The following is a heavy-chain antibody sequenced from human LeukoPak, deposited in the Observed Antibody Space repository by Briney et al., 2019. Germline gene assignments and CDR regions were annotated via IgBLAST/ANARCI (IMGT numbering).Heavy chain of an antibody. J-gene: IGHJ5*02. CDR3: ARRLVVVAAYNWFDP. CDR2: INHSGST. Sequence: SETLSLTCAVYGGSFSGYYWSWIRQPPGKGLEWIGEINHSGSTNYNPSLKSRVTISVDTSKSQFSLKLSSVTAADTAVYYCARRLVVVAAYNWFDPWGQGTLVTVSS. CDR1: GGSFSGYY. D-gene: IGHD2-15*01. V-gene: IGHV4-34*01.